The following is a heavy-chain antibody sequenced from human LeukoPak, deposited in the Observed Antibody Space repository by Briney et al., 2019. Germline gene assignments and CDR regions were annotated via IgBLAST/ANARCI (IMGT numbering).Heavy chain of an antibody. CDR2: IWYDGSNK. D-gene: IGHD3-22*01. Sequence: PGGSLRLSCAASGFTFSSYGMHWVRQAPGKGLEWVAVIWYDGSNKYYADSVKGRFTISRDNSKNTLYLQMNSLRAEDTAVYYCARDFFHSSGYYLFDYWGQGTLVTVSS. CDR3: ARDFFHSSGYYLFDY. J-gene: IGHJ4*02. CDR1: GFTFSSYG. V-gene: IGHV3-33*01.